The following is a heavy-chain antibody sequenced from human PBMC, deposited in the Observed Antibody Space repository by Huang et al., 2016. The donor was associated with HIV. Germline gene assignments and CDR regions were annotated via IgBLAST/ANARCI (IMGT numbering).Heavy chain of an antibody. D-gene: IGHD4-4*01. CDR2: VLPVLDAP. CDR1: GGPFRSYS. CDR3: ARGSLEYSVSSSLDY. Sequence: QVQLLQSGAEVKKPGSSVKVSCKASGGPFRSYSIAWVRQAPGQGLEWMSSVLPVLDAPKYAQKLQGRVRVTADESKSTVYMELRDLRPDDTAVYFCARGSLEYSVSSSLDYWGQGTHVTVSS. V-gene: IGHV1-69*13. J-gene: IGHJ4*02.